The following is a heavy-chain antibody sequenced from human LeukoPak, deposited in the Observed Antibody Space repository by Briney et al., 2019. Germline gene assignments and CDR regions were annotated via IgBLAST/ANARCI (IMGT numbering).Heavy chain of an antibody. CDR2: IIPIFGTA. J-gene: IGHJ4*02. Sequence: ASVKVSCKASGGTFSSYAISWVRQAPGQGLEWMGRIIPIFGTANYAQKFQGRVTITTDGSTSTAYMELSSLRSEDTAVYYCARDPYSSGRFDYWGQGTLVTVSS. D-gene: IGHD6-19*01. CDR3: ARDPYSSGRFDY. CDR1: GGTFSSYA. V-gene: IGHV1-69*05.